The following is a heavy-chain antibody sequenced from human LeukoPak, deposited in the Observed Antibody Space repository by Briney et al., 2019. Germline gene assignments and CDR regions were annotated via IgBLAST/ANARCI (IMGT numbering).Heavy chain of an antibody. CDR1: GFTFSDYY. V-gene: IGHV3-11*01. CDR2: ISSSGDTI. J-gene: IGHJ4*02. Sequence: PGGSLRLSCAASGFTFSDYYMSWIRQAPGKGLEWVSYISSSGDTIYYADSVKGRFTISRDNAKNSLYLQMNSLRAEDTAVYYLARDKPYTFWSGYPRNFDYWGQGTLVTVSS. CDR3: ARDKPYTFWSGYPRNFDY. D-gene: IGHD3-3*01.